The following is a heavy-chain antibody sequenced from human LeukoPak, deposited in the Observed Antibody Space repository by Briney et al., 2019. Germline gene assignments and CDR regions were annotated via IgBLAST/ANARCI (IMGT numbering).Heavy chain of an antibody. CDR3: ARGERYCTASNCFFSFDY. V-gene: IGHV3-30*04. CDR1: GFILSRNA. D-gene: IGHD2-15*01. Sequence: GGSLRLSCAASGFILSRNAMHWVRQAPGKGLEWVAVVSFDGSNKFYADSVKGRFTTSRDNSKNTLYLQMDSLRAEDTAVFYCARGERYCTASNCFFSFDYWGQGTLVTVSS. J-gene: IGHJ4*02. CDR2: VSFDGSNK.